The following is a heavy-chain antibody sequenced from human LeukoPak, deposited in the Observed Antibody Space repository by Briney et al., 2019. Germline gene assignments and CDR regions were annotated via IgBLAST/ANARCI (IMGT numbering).Heavy chain of an antibody. Sequence: GRSLRLSCAASGFTFSSYGMHWVRQAPGKGLEWVAVIWYGGSNKYYADSVKGRFTISRDNSKNTPYLQMNSLRAEDTAVYYCAKAGSGWDHFDYWGQGTLVTVSS. CDR2: IWYGGSNK. CDR1: GFTFSSYG. D-gene: IGHD6-19*01. V-gene: IGHV3-30*18. J-gene: IGHJ4*02. CDR3: AKAGSGWDHFDY.